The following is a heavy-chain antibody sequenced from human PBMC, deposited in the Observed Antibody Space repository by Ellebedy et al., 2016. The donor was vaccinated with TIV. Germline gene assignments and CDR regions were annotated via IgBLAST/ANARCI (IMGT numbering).Heavy chain of an antibody. CDR3: AKGFTMVRGVHGY. V-gene: IGHV3-23*01. J-gene: IGHJ4*02. CDR1: GFTFRKYA. D-gene: IGHD3-10*01. Sequence: PGGSLRLSCAASGFTFRKYAMSWVRQAPGLGLAWVAAISGSGGSTYYADSVKGRFTISRDNSKNTLYLQMNSLRAEDTAVYYCAKGFTMVRGVHGYWGQGTLVTVSS. CDR2: ISGSGGST.